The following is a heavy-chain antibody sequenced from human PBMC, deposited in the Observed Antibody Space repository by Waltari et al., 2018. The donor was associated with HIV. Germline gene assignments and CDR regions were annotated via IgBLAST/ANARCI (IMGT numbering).Heavy chain of an antibody. V-gene: IGHV3-74*01. J-gene: IGHJ3*01. CDR2: IESDGAST. D-gene: IGHD6-6*01. Sequence: EVQLVESGGGLVQPGGSLRLSCGASGSTFSWYWMRWVRQAPGKGLVWVSRIESDGASTNYADSVKGRVTISRDNAKNTLSLQMNSLSVEDTAVYYCVRAGRSSDGFDVWGQGTMVTVSS. CDR1: GSTFSWYW. CDR3: VRAGRSSDGFDV.